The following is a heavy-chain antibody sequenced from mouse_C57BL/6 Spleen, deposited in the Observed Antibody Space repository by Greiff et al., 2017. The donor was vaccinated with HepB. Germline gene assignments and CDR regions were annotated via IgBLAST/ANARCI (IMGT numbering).Heavy chain of an antibody. CDR2: IYPGNRDT. V-gene: IGHV1-5*01. CDR3: TRSRYYGSSFYAMDY. Sequence: VQLQQSGTVLARPGASVKMSCKTSGYTFTSYWMHWVKQRPGQGLEWRGAIYPGNRDTSYNQKFKGKAKLTAVTSASTAYMELSSLTNEDSAVYYCTRSRYYGSSFYAMDYWGQGTSVTVSS. CDR1: GYTFTSYW. J-gene: IGHJ4*01. D-gene: IGHD1-1*01.